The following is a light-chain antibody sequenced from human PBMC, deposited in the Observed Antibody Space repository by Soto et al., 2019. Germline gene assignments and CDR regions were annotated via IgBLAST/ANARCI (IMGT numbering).Light chain of an antibody. CDR3: HQRNK. Sequence: EIVLTQSPGTLSLSPGERAPLSCRASQSVSSSYLAWYQQKPGQAPRLLIYGASSRATGIPARFSGSRSGTDFTLTISSLEPEDFAVYFCHQRNKFGQGTRLEIK. V-gene: IGKV3D-20*02. CDR2: GAS. CDR1: QSVSSSY. J-gene: IGKJ5*01.